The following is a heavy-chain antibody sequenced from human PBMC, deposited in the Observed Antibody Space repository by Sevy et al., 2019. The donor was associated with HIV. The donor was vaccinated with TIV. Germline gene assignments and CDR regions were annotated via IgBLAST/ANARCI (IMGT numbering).Heavy chain of an antibody. D-gene: IGHD5-18*01. CDR1: GYTFTSYG. V-gene: IGHV1-18*01. Sequence: ASVKVSCKASGYTFTSYGISWVRQAPGQGLEWMGWISGYNGNTNYAQEFQGRLTMTTDTSTSTAYKELRSLRSDDTAVYYCARDSRDRPRAHSYGYFWGQRTLVTVSS. CDR3: ARDSRDRPRAHSYGYF. CDR2: ISGYNGNT. J-gene: IGHJ4*02.